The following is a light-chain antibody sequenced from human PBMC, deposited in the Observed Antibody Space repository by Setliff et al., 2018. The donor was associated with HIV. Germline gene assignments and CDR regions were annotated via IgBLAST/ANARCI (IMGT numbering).Light chain of an antibody. CDR2: GVT. J-gene: IGLJ1*01. Sequence: QSVLAQPASVSGSPGQSITISCTGASSDVGDYNYFSWYQQHPGKAPKLMIYGVTNRPSGVSYRFSGSKSGNTASLTISGLRPEDEGDYFCCSYTSTSARVFGTGTKVTVL. CDR1: SSDVGDYNY. V-gene: IGLV2-14*01. CDR3: CSYTSTSARV.